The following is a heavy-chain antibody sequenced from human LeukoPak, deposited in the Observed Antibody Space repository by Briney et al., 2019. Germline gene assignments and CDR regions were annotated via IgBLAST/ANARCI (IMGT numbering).Heavy chain of an antibody. CDR3: ARRMATISCFDY. CDR1: GYTFTSYA. Sequence: ASVKVSCTASGYTFTSYAMHWVRQAPGQRLEWMGWINAGNGNTKYSQKFQGRVTITRDTSASTAYMELSSLRSEDTAVYYCARRMATISCFDYWGQGTLVTVSS. D-gene: IGHD5-24*01. J-gene: IGHJ4*02. CDR2: INAGNGNT. V-gene: IGHV1-3*01.